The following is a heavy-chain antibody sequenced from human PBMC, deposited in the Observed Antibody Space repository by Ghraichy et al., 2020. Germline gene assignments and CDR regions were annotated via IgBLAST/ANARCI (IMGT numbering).Heavy chain of an antibody. CDR3: ARHWEMATILVGFDY. J-gene: IGHJ4*02. D-gene: IGHD5-24*01. CDR1: GGSISSSSYY. Sequence: SETLSLTCTVSGGSISSSSYYWGWIRQPPGKGLEWIGSIYYSGSTYYNPSLKSRVTISVDTSKNQFSLKLSSMTAADTAVYYCARHWEMATILVGFDYWGQGTLVTVSS. V-gene: IGHV4-39*01. CDR2: IYYSGST.